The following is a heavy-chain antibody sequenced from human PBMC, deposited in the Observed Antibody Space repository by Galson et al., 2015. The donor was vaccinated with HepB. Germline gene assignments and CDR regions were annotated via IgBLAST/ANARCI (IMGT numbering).Heavy chain of an antibody. CDR2: IWYDGSNK. J-gene: IGHJ6*02. D-gene: IGHD2-2*01. CDR3: AKHYCSSTSCRRLGFYGMDV. V-gene: IGHV3-33*06. CDR1: GFTFSSYG. Sequence: SLRLSCAASGFTFSSYGMHWVRQAPGKGLEWVAVIWYDGSNKYYADSVKGRFTISRDNSKNTLYLQMNSLRAEDTAVYYCAKHYCSSTSCRRLGFYGMDVWGQGTTVTVSS.